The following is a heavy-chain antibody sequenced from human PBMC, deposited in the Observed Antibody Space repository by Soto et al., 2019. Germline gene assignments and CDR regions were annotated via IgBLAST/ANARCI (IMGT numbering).Heavy chain of an antibody. CDR3: AKGLYYDFWSGYSSDY. CDR1: GFTFDDYA. Sequence: DVQLVESGGGLVQPGRSLRLSCAASGFTFDDYAMHWVRQAPGKGLEWVSGVSWNSGSIGYADSVKGRFTISRDNAKNSLYLQMNSLRAEDTALYYCAKGLYYDFWSGYSSDYWGQGTLVTVSS. J-gene: IGHJ4*02. V-gene: IGHV3-9*01. D-gene: IGHD3-3*01. CDR2: VSWNSGSI.